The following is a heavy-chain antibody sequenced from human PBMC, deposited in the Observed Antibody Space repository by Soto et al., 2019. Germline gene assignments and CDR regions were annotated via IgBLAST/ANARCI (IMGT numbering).Heavy chain of an antibody. V-gene: IGHV4-39*01. CDR2: MSYTTTS. D-gene: IGHD3-3*01. CDR1: GGSTRSSSYY. CDR3: TRHGRPDITTFGVAAYHFVT. Sequence: LSLTFTVSGGSTRSSSYYWGWVRQPPGKGLEWIGSMSYTTTSYYAPSLRSRAVISVDTAKNQFSLRLSSVTAADTAVYYCTRHGRPDITTFGVAAYHFVTWGQGTLVTVSS. J-gene: IGHJ4*02.